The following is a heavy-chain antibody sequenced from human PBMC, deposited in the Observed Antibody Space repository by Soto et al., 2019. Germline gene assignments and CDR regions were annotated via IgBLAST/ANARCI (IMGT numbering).Heavy chain of an antibody. CDR1: GYSFTSTY. J-gene: IGHJ4*02. CDR2: INPAGGTT. D-gene: IGHD2-21*02. V-gene: IGHV1-46*01. CDR3: ARKVVTYYDN. Sequence: QVQLVQSGAEVKKPGASVRISCRASGYSFTSTYVHWVRQAPGQGPEWMGIINPAGGTTYYAQKFQGRLTLTSDTSTDTVFMDLNDLTSEDTAVYFCARKVVTYYDNWGQGTLLTVSS.